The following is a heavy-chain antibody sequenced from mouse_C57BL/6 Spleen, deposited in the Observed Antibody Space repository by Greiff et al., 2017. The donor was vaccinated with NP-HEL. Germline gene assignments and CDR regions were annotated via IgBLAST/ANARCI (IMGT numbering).Heavy chain of an antibody. CDR2: INPNNGGT. V-gene: IGHV1-18*01. J-gene: IGHJ3*01. Sequence: EVQLQQSGPELVKPGASVKIPCKASGYTFTDYNMDWVKQSHGKSLEWIGDINPNNGGTIYNQKFKGKATLTVDKSSSTAYMELRSLTSEDTAVYYCASALITTVEVWFAYWGQGTLVTVSA. CDR1: GYTFTDYN. CDR3: ASALITTVEVWFAY. D-gene: IGHD1-1*01.